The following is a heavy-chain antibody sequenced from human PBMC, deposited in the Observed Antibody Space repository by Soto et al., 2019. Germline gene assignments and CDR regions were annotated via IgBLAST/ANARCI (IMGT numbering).Heavy chain of an antibody. V-gene: IGHV3-23*01. D-gene: IGHD6-13*01. Sequence: GGSLRLSCAASGFTVSSYAMSWVRQAPGKGLEWVSGISGSGGSTYYADSVKGRFTISRDNSKNTLYLQMNSLGVEDTAVYYCAKATGYTSSWPPSHTWFDPWGQGTLVTVSS. CDR3: AKATGYTSSWPPSHTWFDP. J-gene: IGHJ5*02. CDR1: GFTVSSYA. CDR2: ISGSGGST.